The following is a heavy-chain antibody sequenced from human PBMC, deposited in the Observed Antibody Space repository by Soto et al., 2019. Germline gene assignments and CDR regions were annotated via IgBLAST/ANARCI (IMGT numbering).Heavy chain of an antibody. Sequence: PSETLSLTCTVSGGSISSYYWSWIRQPPGKGLEWIGYIYYSGSTNYNPSLKSRVTISVDTSKNQFSLKLSSVTAADTAVYYCARFDYYDSSGYYYHAFDIWGQGTMVT. V-gene: IGHV4-59*01. CDR1: GGSISSYY. D-gene: IGHD3-22*01. CDR2: IYYSGST. CDR3: ARFDYYDSSGYYYHAFDI. J-gene: IGHJ3*02.